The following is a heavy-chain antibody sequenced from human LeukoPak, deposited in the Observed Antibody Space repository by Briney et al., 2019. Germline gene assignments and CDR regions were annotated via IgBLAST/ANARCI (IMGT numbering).Heavy chain of an antibody. CDR1: GDFIRSGHYY. J-gene: IGHJ3*02. Sequence: SETLSLTCTVSGDFIRSGHYYWGWIRQSPGKGLEWMGSIYSTGNTHYNPSLESRLIISVDTSKNSFSLKLSSVTAADTAVYFCARGPYSYDSSGAFDIWGQGTMVTVSS. D-gene: IGHD3-22*01. CDR2: IYSTGNT. V-gene: IGHV4-39*02. CDR3: ARGPYSYDSSGAFDI.